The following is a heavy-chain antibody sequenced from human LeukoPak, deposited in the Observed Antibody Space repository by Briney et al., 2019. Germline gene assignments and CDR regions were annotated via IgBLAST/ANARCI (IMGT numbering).Heavy chain of an antibody. CDR2: ISAASWGI. CDR3: AKGESHQAGIGENRFDT. D-gene: IGHD2-21*01. CDR1: GFTFSTYS. Sequence: GGSLRLSCAASGFTFSTYSMTWVRQAPGKGLEWTSHISAASWGIKYADSVKGRFTTSRDNAKNSVFLQMSSLRPEDTAVYYCAKGESHQAGIGENRFDTWGQGALFPVSS. J-gene: IGHJ4*02. V-gene: IGHV3-48*01.